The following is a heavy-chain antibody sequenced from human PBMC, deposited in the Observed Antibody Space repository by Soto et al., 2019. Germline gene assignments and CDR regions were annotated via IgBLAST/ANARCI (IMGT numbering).Heavy chain of an antibody. J-gene: IGHJ6*02. D-gene: IGHD2-15*01. CDR1: GGTFSSYA. CDR3: AREGYCSGGSCPPGYYGMDV. V-gene: IGHV1-69*13. CDR2: IIPIFGTA. Sequence: SVKVSCKASGGTFSSYAISWVRQASGQGLEWMGGIIPIFGTANYAQKFQGRVTITADESTSTAYMELSSLRSEDTAVYYCAREGYCSGGSCPPGYYGMDVWGQGTTVTVSS.